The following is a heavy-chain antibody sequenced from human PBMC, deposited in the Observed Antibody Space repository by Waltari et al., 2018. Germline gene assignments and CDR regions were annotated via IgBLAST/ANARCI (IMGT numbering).Heavy chain of an antibody. J-gene: IGHJ4*02. Sequence: QVQLVESGGGVVQPGRSLRLSCVVSGFTLSTYGMHWVRQAPGKGLVWVAVICYDVSNKYYADSVKGRFTISRDNSKNTLYLQMNSLRPEDTAMYYCASRSPALDYWGQGTLVTVSS. CDR1: GFTLSTYG. V-gene: IGHV3-30*03. CDR3: ASRSPALDY. CDR2: ICYDVSNK.